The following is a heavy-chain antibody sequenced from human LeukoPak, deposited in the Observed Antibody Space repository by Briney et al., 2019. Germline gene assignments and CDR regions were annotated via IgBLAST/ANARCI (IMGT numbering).Heavy chain of an antibody. D-gene: IGHD3-10*01. Sequence: PSETLSLTCTVSGGSFSFYYWSWIRQPPGKGLEWIGYIYYSGSTNYNPSLKSRVTISVDTSKNQFSLKVSSVTAADTAVYYCARDARGSSYMDVWGQGTTVTVSS. CDR1: GGSFSFYY. CDR3: ARDARGSSYMDV. V-gene: IGHV4-59*01. J-gene: IGHJ6*02. CDR2: IYYSGST.